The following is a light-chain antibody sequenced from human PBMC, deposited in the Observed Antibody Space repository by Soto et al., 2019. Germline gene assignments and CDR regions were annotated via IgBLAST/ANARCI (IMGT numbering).Light chain of an antibody. V-gene: IGLV1-40*01. J-gene: IGLJ1*01. Sequence: QSVLTQPPSASGTPGQRVTISCSGSSSNIGRNTVNWYQQLPGTAPKLLIYGNSNRPSGVPDRFSGSKSGTSASLAITGLQAEDEADYYCQSYDSSLSEYVFGTGTKVTVL. CDR2: GNS. CDR1: SSNIGRNT. CDR3: QSYDSSLSEYV.